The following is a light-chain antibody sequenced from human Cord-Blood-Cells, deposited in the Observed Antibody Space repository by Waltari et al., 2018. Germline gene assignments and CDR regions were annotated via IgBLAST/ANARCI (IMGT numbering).Light chain of an antibody. CDR1: QSVSSY. J-gene: IGKJ3*01. CDR2: DAS. CDR3: QQRSNWPPFT. V-gene: IGKV3-11*01. Sequence: EIVLTQSPATLSLSPGERATLSCSASQSVSSYLAWYQQKPGQAPRLLIYDASNRATGIPVRFSGSGSGTDFTLTISSLEPEDFAVYYCQQRSNWPPFTFGPGTKVDIK.